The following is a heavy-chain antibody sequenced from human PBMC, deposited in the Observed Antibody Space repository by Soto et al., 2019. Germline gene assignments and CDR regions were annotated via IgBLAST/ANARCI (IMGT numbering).Heavy chain of an antibody. J-gene: IGHJ6*02. V-gene: IGHV4-31*03. CDR2: LYTTGST. CDR1: GGYISSGIYD. Sequence: QVQLQESGPGLVKPSQTLSLTCTVSGGYISSGIYDWSCIRQHPGKDLEWIVYLYTTGSTYYNPSLKSGVTISIDMSKNQSSLKLSSLTASDTAVDYCARGARDPRGVDVWGPGSKVTVSS. CDR3: ARGARDPRGVDV.